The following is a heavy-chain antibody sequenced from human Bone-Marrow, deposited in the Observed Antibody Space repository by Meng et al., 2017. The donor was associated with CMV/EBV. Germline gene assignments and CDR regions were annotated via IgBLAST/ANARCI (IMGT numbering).Heavy chain of an antibody. D-gene: IGHD2-2*01. CDR3: AKGFCSSTSCYFYY. Sequence: GESLKISCAASGFTFSSYDMHWVRQATGKGLEWVSAIGTAGDTYYPGSVKGRFTISRENAKNPLYLQMNSLRAGDTALYYCAKGFCSSTSCYFYYWGQGTLVTVSS. V-gene: IGHV3-13*01. J-gene: IGHJ4*02. CDR2: IGTAGDT. CDR1: GFTFSSYD.